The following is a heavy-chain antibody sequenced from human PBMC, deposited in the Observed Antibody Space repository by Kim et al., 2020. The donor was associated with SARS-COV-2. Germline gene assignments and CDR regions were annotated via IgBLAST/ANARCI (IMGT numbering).Heavy chain of an antibody. J-gene: IGHJ4*02. D-gene: IGHD3-10*01. V-gene: IGHV5-51*01. CDR3: AGAPGRSGGYFDY. Sequence: YSPSFQGQVTISADKSISTAYLQFRSLKASDTAMYYCAGAPGRSGGYFDYWGRGTLVTVSS.